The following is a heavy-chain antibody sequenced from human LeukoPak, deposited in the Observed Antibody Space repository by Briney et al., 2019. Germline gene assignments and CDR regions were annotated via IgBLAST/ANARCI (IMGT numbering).Heavy chain of an antibody. D-gene: IGHD5-18*01. CDR3: AKATGYLL. J-gene: IGHJ4*02. V-gene: IGHV3-23*01. CDR1: GFTFGDYV. Sequence: GGSLRLSCSASGFTFGDYVLIWVRQAPGKGLEWVSTISNSDFSTYYADSVKGRFTISRDNSENTLYLQMNSLRAEDTALYYCAKATGYLLWGQGTLVTVSS. CDR2: ISNSDFST.